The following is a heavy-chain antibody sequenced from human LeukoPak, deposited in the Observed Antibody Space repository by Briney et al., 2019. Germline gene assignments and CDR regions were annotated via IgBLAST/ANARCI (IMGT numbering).Heavy chain of an antibody. CDR1: GFTFSSYW. Sequence: PGGSLRLSCAASGFTFSSYWMSWVRQAPGKGLEWVANIKQVGSEKYYVDSEKGRFTISRDNAKNSLYLQMNSLRAEDTAVYYCEVPAVDFDYWGQGTLVTVSS. CDR2: IKQVGSEK. D-gene: IGHD2-2*01. CDR3: EVPAVDFDY. V-gene: IGHV3-7*01. J-gene: IGHJ4*02.